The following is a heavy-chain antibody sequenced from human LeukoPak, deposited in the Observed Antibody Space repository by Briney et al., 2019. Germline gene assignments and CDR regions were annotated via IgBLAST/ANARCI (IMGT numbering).Heavy chain of an antibody. J-gene: IGHJ5*02. D-gene: IGHD3-16*01. CDR1: GGSISSYY. V-gene: IGHV4-59*08. CDR3: ARGDRTNWFDP. Sequence: SETLSLTCTVSGGSISSYYWSWIRQSPGKGLEWIGYIYNSGSTNYNPSLKSRVTISVDTSKNQFSLKLSSVTAADTAVYYCARGDRTNWFDPWGQGTLVTVSS. CDR2: IYNSGST.